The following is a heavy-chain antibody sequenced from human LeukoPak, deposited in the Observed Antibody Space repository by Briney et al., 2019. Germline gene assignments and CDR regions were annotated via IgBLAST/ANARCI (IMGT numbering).Heavy chain of an antibody. CDR2: ILDSGYST. J-gene: IGHJ4*02. D-gene: IGHD3-10*01. Sequence: GGSLRLSCAASGFTFSSYAMSWVRQAPGKGLEWVSGILDSGYSTYYANSVKGRFTISRDNSNNTLYLQMSSLRAEDTAVYYCARGGHRQKEFWGQGTLVTVSP. V-gene: IGHV3-23*01. CDR3: ARGGHRQKEF. CDR1: GFTFSSYA.